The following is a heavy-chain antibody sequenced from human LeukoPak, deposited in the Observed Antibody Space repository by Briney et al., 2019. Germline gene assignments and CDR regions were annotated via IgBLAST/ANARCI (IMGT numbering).Heavy chain of an antibody. CDR1: GGSFSGYY. Sequence: PSETLSLTCAVYGGSFSGYYWSWIRQPPGKGLEWIGEINHSGSPNYNPSLKSRVTISVDTSKNQFSLKLSSVTAADTAVYCCARGIVVVVTAIFDYWGQGTLVTVSS. V-gene: IGHV4-34*01. CDR2: INHSGSP. D-gene: IGHD2-15*01. CDR3: ARGIVVVVTAIFDY. J-gene: IGHJ4*02.